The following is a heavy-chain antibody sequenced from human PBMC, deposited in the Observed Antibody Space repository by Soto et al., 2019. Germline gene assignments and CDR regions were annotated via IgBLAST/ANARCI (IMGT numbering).Heavy chain of an antibody. Sequence: QVQLVQSGAEVKKPGSSVKVSCKASGGTFSSYAISWVRQAPGQGLEWMGGIIPIVGTANYAQKFQGRVTITEDESTSTAYLELSSLRSEDTAVYSCARLPPGRRRGYFDYWGQGTLVTVSS. CDR3: ARLPPGRRRGYFDY. CDR2: IIPIVGTA. CDR1: GGTFSSYA. J-gene: IGHJ4*02. D-gene: IGHD1-26*01. V-gene: IGHV1-69*01.